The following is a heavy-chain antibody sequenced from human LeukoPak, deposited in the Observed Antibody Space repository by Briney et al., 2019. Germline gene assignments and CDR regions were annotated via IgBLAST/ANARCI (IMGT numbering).Heavy chain of an antibody. Sequence: GGSLRLSCAASGFTFSSYAMSWVRQAPGKGLEWVSAVSGSGGSTYYADSVKGRFTISRDNSKNTLYLQMNSLRAEDTAVYYCAKAQYYYDSSGYPRFDYWGRGTVVTVSS. V-gene: IGHV3-23*01. CDR2: VSGSGGST. D-gene: IGHD3-22*01. CDR3: AKAQYYYDSSGYPRFDY. J-gene: IGHJ4*02. CDR1: GFTFSSYA.